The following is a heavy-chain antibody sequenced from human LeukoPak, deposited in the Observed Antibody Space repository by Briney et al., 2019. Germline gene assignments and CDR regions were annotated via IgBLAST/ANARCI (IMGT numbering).Heavy chain of an antibody. Sequence: SETLSLTCAVYGGSFSGYYWSWIRQPPGKGLEWIGEINHSGSTNYNPSLESRVTISVDTSKNQFSLKLSSVTAADTAVYYCARVAGGDAIDYWGQGTLVTVSS. CDR1: GGSFSGYY. CDR2: INHSGST. D-gene: IGHD2-21*02. J-gene: IGHJ4*02. CDR3: ARVAGGDAIDY. V-gene: IGHV4-34*01.